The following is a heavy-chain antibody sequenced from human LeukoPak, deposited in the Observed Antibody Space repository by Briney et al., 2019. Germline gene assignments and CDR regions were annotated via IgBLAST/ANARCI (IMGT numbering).Heavy chain of an antibody. Sequence: ASVKVSCKASGYTFTNYYMHWVRQAPGQGFEWVGIINPSGGSTSYAQRFQGRVTMTRDTSTSTVYMELSSLRSEDTAVYYCARERERSLLRFQGYYYYMDVWGKGTTVTVSS. V-gene: IGHV1-46*01. CDR3: ARERERSLLRFQGYYYYMDV. CDR2: INPSGGST. J-gene: IGHJ6*03. CDR1: GYTFTNYY. D-gene: IGHD3-3*01.